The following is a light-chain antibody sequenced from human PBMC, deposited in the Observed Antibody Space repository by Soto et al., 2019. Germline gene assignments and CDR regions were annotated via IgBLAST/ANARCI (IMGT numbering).Light chain of an antibody. CDR3: CSFTSSNTWV. Sequence: QSVLTQPASVSGSPGQSITISCTGTGSDVGAYKYVSWYQQHPGKAPKLMIYEVSNRPSGVSNRFSGSKSGNTASLTISGLQAEDEADYYCCSFTSSNTWVFGGGTKLTVL. V-gene: IGLV2-14*01. CDR2: EVS. CDR1: GSDVGAYKY. J-gene: IGLJ3*02.